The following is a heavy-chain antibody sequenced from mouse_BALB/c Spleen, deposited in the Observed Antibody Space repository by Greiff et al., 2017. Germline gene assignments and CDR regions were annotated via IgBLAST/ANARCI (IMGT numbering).Heavy chain of an antibody. J-gene: IGHJ2*01. CDR2: IWSGGST. CDR1: GFSLTSYG. Sequence: VKLMESGPGLVQPSQSLSITCTVSGFSLTSYGVHWVRQSPGKGLEWLGVIWSGGSTDYNAAFISRLSISKDNSKSQVFFKMNSLQANDTAIYYCARERDRYGGNFDYWGQGTTLTVSS. CDR3: ARERDRYGGNFDY. V-gene: IGHV2-2*02. D-gene: IGHD2-14*01.